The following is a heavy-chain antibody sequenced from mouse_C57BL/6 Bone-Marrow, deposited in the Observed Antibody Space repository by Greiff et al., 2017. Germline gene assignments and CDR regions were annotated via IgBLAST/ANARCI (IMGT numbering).Heavy chain of an antibody. Sequence: QVQLQQPGAELVRPGTSVKLSCKASGYTFTSYWMHWVKQRPGQGLEWIGVIDPSDSYTNYNQKFKGKATLTVDTSSSPAYMQLSSLTSEDSAVYYCASDYDGYYGTAWFAYWGQGTLVTVSA. J-gene: IGHJ3*01. CDR1: GYTFTSYW. CDR2: IDPSDSYT. V-gene: IGHV1-59*01. CDR3: ASDYDGYYGTAWFAY. D-gene: IGHD2-3*01.